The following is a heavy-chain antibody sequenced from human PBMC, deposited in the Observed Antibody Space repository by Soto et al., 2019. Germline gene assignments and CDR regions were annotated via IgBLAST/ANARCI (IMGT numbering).Heavy chain of an antibody. CDR2: ISPKSTFR. J-gene: IGHJ4*02. V-gene: IGHV3-11*06. D-gene: IGHD2-21*01. Sequence: GSLRLSCATSGLPFNDYYMTWIRQAPGKGLEWLSHISPKSTFRNYADSVKGRFTISRDNTESSLFLQMNSLGVDDTAVYSCVRGGGGGLFEHWGQGVLVTVSS. CDR3: VRGGGGGLFEH. CDR1: GLPFNDYY.